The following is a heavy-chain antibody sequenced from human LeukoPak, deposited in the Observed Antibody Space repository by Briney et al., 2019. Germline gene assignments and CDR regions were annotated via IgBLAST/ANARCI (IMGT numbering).Heavy chain of an antibody. CDR2: IYYSGST. D-gene: IGHD3-10*02. Sequence: SETLSLTCTVSGGSISSYYWSWIRQPPGKGLEWIGYIYYSGSTNYNPSLKSRVTISVDTSKNQFSLKLSSVTAADTAVYYCARGITMIGMWGYWGQGTLVTVSS. CDR3: ARGITMIGMWGY. CDR1: GGSISSYY. J-gene: IGHJ4*02. V-gene: IGHV4-59*08.